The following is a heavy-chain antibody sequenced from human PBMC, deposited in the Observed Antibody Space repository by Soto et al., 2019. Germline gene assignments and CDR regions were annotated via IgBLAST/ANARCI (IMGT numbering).Heavy chain of an antibody. D-gene: IGHD2-2*01. V-gene: IGHV4-59*01. CDR2: IYNRGNT. CDR3: ARGRGFCSSTTCRGYFDS. J-gene: IGHJ4*02. CDR1: GASSSSYY. Sequence: ASETLSLTCTVSGASSSSYYWNWIRQSPGRGLEWLGYIYNRGNTNYNPSLKSRVTISVDTSKNQFSLKLTSVTSADTAVYFCARGRGFCSSTTCRGYFDSWGLGTLVTVSS.